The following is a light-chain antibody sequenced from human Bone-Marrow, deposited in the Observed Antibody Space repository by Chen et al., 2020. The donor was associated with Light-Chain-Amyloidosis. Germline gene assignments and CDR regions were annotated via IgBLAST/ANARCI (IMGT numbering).Light chain of an antibody. CDR3: SSFTSSSSYV. J-gene: IGLJ1*01. CDR1: SGDVGTYNY. Sequence: QSALTQPASGSGSPGQSIPISCPGTSGDVGTYNYVSWYQQHPGKAHKVMMYAVSNRPSGVSNRFSGSKSGNTASLTISGLQAEDEADYYGSSFTSSSSYVFGPGTKVTVL. V-gene: IGLV2-14*01. CDR2: AVS.